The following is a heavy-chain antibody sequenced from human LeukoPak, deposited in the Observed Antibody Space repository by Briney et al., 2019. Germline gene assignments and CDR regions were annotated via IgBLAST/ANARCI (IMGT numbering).Heavy chain of an antibody. CDR2: ISSSSSYI. V-gene: IGHV3-21*01. CDR3: ARVPIVGATYYYYYMDV. CDR1: GFTFSSYS. D-gene: IGHD1-26*01. Sequence: PGGSLRLSCAASGFTFSSYSMNWVRQAPGKGLEWVSSISSSSSYIYYADSVKGRFTISRDNAKNSLYLQMNSLRAEDTAVYYCARVPIVGATYYYYYMDVWGKGTTVTVSS. J-gene: IGHJ6*03.